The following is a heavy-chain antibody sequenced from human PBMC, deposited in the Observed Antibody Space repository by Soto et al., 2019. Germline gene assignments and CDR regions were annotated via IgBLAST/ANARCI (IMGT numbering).Heavy chain of an antibody. V-gene: IGHV1-69*01. CDR2: IFPLFGTT. J-gene: IGHJ4*02. D-gene: IGHD2-21*02. CDR3: ATAAVVTPGSFDY. CDR1: GGTFTSYT. Sequence: QVQLVQSGAEVKKPGSSVKVSCKASGGTFTSYTISWVRLAPGHGLEWMGGIFPLFGTTSYAQKFQGRVTFTADATTSTAYMALSGLTSEDTAVYYCATAAVVTPGSFDYCGQGSLVTVSS.